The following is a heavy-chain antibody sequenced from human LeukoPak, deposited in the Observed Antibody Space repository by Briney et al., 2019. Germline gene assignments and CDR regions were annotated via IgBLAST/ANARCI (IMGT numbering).Heavy chain of an antibody. CDR3: ARPHFCSATTCSGPFHI. Sequence: SETLSLTCTVSGGSISRSSYYCSWIRQPPGKGLEWIGEVNHRGDTIYNPSLKRRVIMSVDTSKNQFFLHLNSMTATDTAVYYCARPHFCSATTCSGPFHIWSQGTMVTVSS. J-gene: IGHJ3*02. CDR1: GGSISRSSYY. CDR2: VNHRGDT. V-gene: IGHV4-39*07. D-gene: IGHD2-15*01.